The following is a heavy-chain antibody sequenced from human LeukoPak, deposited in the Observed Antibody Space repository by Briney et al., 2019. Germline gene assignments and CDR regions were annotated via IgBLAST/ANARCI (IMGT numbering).Heavy chain of an antibody. CDR3: ATISSYSGGSYGGSDY. V-gene: IGHV1-2*06. CDR1: GYTFTGYY. J-gene: IGHJ4*02. CDR2: INPNSGGT. D-gene: IGHD2-15*01. Sequence: ASVTVSYKASGYTFTGYYMHWVRQAPGQGLEWMGRINPNSGGTNYAQKFQGRVTMTSDTSISTAYMELSRLRSDDTAVYYCATISSYSGGSYGGSDYWGQGTLVTVSS.